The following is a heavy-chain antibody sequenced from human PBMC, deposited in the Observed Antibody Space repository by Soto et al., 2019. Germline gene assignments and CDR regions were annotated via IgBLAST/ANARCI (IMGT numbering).Heavy chain of an antibody. CDR3: ARTLYYGFWSGYYNPYDY. CDR1: GFTFSSYW. CDR2: IKQDGSEK. Sequence: GSLRLSCAASGFTFSSYWMSWVRQAPGKGLEWVANIKQDGSEKYYVDSVKGRFTISRDNAKNSLYLQMNSLRAEDTAVYYCARTLYYGFWSGYYNPYDYWGQVTLVTVSS. D-gene: IGHD3-3*01. J-gene: IGHJ4*02. V-gene: IGHV3-7*05.